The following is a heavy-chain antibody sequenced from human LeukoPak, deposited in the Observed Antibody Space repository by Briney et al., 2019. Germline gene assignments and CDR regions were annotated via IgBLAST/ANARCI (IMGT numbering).Heavy chain of an antibody. D-gene: IGHD2-15*01. J-gene: IGHJ1*01. Sequence: GASVTVSCTSSGYTLTIFSVSWLRQAPGQGLEWMGWISAYNGDTNYAQKLQGRVTMTTDTSTNTAYMELRSLRSDDTAVYYCARGDCSGGSCFLPEYFQHWGQGTLVTVSS. CDR2: ISAYNGDT. V-gene: IGHV1-18*01. CDR1: GYTLTIFS. CDR3: ARGDCSGGSCFLPEYFQH.